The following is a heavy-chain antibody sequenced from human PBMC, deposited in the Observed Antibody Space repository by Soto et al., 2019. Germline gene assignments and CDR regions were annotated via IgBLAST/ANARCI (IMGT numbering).Heavy chain of an antibody. CDR3: AKGFPGIAVAGSKYYFDY. CDR1: GFTFSSYA. Sequence: GGSLRLSCAASGFTFSSYAMSWVRQAPGKGLEWVSAISGSGGSTYYADSVKGRFTISRDNSKNTLYLQMNSLRAEDTAVYYCAKGFPGIAVAGSKYYFDYWGQGTLVTVSS. D-gene: IGHD6-19*01. CDR2: ISGSGGST. V-gene: IGHV3-23*01. J-gene: IGHJ4*02.